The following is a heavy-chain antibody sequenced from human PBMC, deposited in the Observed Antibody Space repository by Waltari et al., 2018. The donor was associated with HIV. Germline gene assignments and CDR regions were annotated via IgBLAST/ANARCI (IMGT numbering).Heavy chain of an antibody. V-gene: IGHV1-18*01. CDR2: ISAYNGNT. Sequence: QVQLEQSGAEVKKPWASVKVSCKASGYTFTSYGISWVRQATGQGLEWMGWISAYNGNTNYAQKLQGRVTMTTDTSTSTAYMELRSLRSDDTAVYYCARVVGYYDSSGSYFDYWGQGTLVTVSS. CDR3: ARVVGYYDSSGSYFDY. D-gene: IGHD3-22*01. J-gene: IGHJ4*02. CDR1: GYTFTSYG.